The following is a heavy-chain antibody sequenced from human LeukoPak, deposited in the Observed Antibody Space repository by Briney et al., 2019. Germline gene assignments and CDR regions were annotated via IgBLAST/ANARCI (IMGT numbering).Heavy chain of an antibody. D-gene: IGHD5-12*01. CDR2: ISYDGSNK. Sequence: GGSLRLSCAASGFTFSSYWMHWVRQAPGKGLEWVAVISYDGSNKYYADSVKGRFTISRDNSKNTLYLQMNSLRAEDTAVYYCARESGYRGFDYWGQGTLVTVSS. CDR3: ARESGYRGFDY. J-gene: IGHJ4*02. V-gene: IGHV3-30*03. CDR1: GFTFSSYW.